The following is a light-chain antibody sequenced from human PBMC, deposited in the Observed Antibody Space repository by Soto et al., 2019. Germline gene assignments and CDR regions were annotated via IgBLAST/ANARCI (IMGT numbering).Light chain of an antibody. V-gene: IGLV2-14*01. CDR1: SSDVGGYNY. Sequence: QSALTQPASVSGSPGQSITISCTGTSSDVGGYNYVSWYQQHPGKAPKFMIYDVSNQPSGVSNRFSGSKSGNTASLTISGLQAEDEADYDCCSYTTSNTRQIVFGTGTKLTVL. CDR3: CSYTTSNTRQIV. CDR2: DVS. J-gene: IGLJ1*01.